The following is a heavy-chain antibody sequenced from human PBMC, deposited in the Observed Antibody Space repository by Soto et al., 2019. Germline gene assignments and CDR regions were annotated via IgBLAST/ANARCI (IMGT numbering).Heavy chain of an antibody. Sequence: QVQLQESGPGLMKPSETLSLTCTVSGGSVSNDAYYWSWIRQPPGKGLEWIGYIYHSGSTYYNPSLKSRVIISVDMSEKQFSLRLNSVTAADTVVYYCAGLGIGWWFPFDHWGQGTLVIVS. CDR3: AGLGIGWWFPFDH. J-gene: IGHJ4*02. D-gene: IGHD2-15*01. CDR2: IYHSGST. V-gene: IGHV4-61*08. CDR1: GGSVSNDAYY.